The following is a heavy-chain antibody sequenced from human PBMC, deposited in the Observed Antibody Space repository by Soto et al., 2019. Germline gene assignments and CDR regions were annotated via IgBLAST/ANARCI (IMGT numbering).Heavy chain of an antibody. CDR3: ARDRYRDPLWGQDDFDY. CDR1: GFTFSSYA. D-gene: IGHD4-17*01. Sequence: GGSLGRSCAASGFTFSSYAMSWVRQAPAKGLEWVSTISDSGNNTYSVDSVKGRFTISRDNSKNTLYLQMNSLRAEDTAVYYCARDRYRDPLWGQDDFDYWGQGTLVTVSS. V-gene: IGHV3-23*01. J-gene: IGHJ4*02. CDR2: ISDSGNNT.